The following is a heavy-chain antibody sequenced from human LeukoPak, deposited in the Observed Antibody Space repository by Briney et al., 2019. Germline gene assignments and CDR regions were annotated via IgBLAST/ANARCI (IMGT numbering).Heavy chain of an antibody. J-gene: IGHJ4*02. CDR3: ARGVVAAPPTLDY. CDR2: INHSGST. Sequence: PSETLSLTCAVYGGPFSGYYWSWIRQPPGKGLEWIGEINHSGSTNYNPSLKSRVTISVDTSKNQFSLKLSSVTAADTAVYYCARGVVAAPPTLDYWGQGTLVTVSS. D-gene: IGHD2-15*01. CDR1: GGPFSGYY. V-gene: IGHV4-34*01.